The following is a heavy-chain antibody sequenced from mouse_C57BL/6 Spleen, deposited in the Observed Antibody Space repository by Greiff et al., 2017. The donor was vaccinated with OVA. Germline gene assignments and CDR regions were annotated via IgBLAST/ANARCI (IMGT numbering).Heavy chain of an antibody. Sequence: QVQLKQPGAELVMPGASVKLSCKASGYTFTSYWMHWVKQRPGQGLEWIGEIDPSDSYTNYNQKFKGKSTLTVDKSSSTAYMQLSSLTSEDSAVYYCARREDSSGYVAMDYWGQGTSVTVSS. V-gene: IGHV1-69*01. CDR2: IDPSDSYT. D-gene: IGHD3-2*02. CDR1: GYTFTSYW. J-gene: IGHJ4*01. CDR3: ARREDSSGYVAMDY.